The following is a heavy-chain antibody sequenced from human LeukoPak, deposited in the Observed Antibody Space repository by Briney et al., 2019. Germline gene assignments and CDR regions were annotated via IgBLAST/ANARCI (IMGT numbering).Heavy chain of an antibody. J-gene: IGHJ3*02. V-gene: IGHV5-51*01. CDR3: ASSYSGSYGAFDI. D-gene: IGHD1-26*01. Sequence: SGESLMISCKGSGYSFTSYWIGWVRQMPGKGLEWMGIIYPGDSDTRYSPSFQGQVTISADKSISTAYLQWSSLKASDTAMYYCASSYSGSYGAFDIWGQGTIVTVSS. CDR2: IYPGDSDT. CDR1: GYSFTSYW.